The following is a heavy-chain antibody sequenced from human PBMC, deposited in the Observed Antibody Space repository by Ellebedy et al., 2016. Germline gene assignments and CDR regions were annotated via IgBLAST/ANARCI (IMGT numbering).Heavy chain of an antibody. CDR1: GFTFSSYA. J-gene: IGHJ2*01. Sequence: GESLKISCAASGFTFSSYAMSWVRQAPGKGLEWVSGINWNGGSTGYADSVKGRFTISRDNAKNSLYLQMNSLRAEDTALYHCASEAVAGSYWYFDLWGRGTLVTVSS. CDR2: INWNGGST. V-gene: IGHV3-20*01. D-gene: IGHD6-19*01. CDR3: ASEAVAGSYWYFDL.